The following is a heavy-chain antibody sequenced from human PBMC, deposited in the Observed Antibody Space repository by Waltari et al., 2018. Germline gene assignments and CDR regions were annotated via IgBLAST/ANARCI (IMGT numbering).Heavy chain of an antibody. Sequence: QVQLQQWGAGLLKPSETLSLTCAVYGGSFSGYYWSWIRQPPGKGLEWIGEINHSGSTNYNPSLKSRVTISVDKSKNQFSLKLSSVTAADTAVYYCARRGWQLVRTFLDYWGQGTLVTVSS. CDR1: GGSFSGYY. CDR3: ARRGWQLVRTFLDY. D-gene: IGHD6-13*01. V-gene: IGHV4-34*01. J-gene: IGHJ4*02. CDR2: INHSGST.